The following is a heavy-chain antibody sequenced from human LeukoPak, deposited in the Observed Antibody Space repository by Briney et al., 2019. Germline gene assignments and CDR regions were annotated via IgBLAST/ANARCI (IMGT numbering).Heavy chain of an antibody. CDR1: GFTVSSNY. V-gene: IGHV3-53*01. D-gene: IGHD6-6*01. CDR3: ARTTGVYTFDY. J-gene: IGHJ4*02. Sequence: GGSLRLSCAASGFTVSSNYMSWVRQAPGKGLEWVSVIYSGGSTYYADSVKGRFTISRDNSKNTLYLQMNSLRAEDTAMYYCARTTGVYTFDYWGQGTLVTVSS. CDR2: IYSGGST.